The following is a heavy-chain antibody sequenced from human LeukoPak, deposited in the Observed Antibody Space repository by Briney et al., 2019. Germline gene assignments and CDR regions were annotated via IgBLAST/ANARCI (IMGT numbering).Heavy chain of an antibody. CDR2: IYYSGST. CDR1: GGSLSGYY. V-gene: IGHV4-39*01. CDR3: ARHLEQPTAPYFDY. D-gene: IGHD6-13*01. J-gene: IGHJ4*02. Sequence: SETLSLTCAVYGGSLSGYYWGWIRQPPGKGLEWIGSIYYSGSTYYNPSLKSRVTISVDTSKNQFSLKLSSVTAADTAVYYCARHLEQPTAPYFDYWGQGTLVTVSS.